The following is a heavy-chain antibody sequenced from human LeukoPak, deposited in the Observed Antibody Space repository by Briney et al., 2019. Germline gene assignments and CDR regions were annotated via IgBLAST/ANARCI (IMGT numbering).Heavy chain of an antibody. Sequence: SQTLSPTCTVSGGSISSGSYYWSWIRQPAGKGLEWIGRIYTSGSTNYNPSLKSRVTISVDTSTNQFSLKLSSVTAADTAVYYCAREGYYDRSGYPYLDYWGQGTLVTVSS. CDR1: GGSISSGSYY. CDR3: AREGYYDRSGYPYLDY. J-gene: IGHJ4*02. CDR2: IYTSGST. D-gene: IGHD3-22*01. V-gene: IGHV4-61*02.